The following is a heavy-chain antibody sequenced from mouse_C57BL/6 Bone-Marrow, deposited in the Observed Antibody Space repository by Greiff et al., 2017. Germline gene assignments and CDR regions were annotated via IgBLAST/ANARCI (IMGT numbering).Heavy chain of an antibody. V-gene: IGHV5-17*01. J-gene: IGHJ1*03. D-gene: IGHD1-1*01. CDR1: GFTFSDYG. Sequence: DVQLVESGGGLVKPGGSLKLSCAASGFTFSDYGMHWVRQAPEKGLEWVAYISSGSSTIYYADTVKGRFTISRDNAKNTLFLQMTSLRSEDTAMYYCAYYGSICGYWYFDVWGTGTTVTVSS. CDR2: ISSGSSTI. CDR3: AYYGSICGYWYFDV.